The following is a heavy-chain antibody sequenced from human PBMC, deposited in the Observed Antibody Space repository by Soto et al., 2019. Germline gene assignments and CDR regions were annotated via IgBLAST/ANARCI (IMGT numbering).Heavy chain of an antibody. D-gene: IGHD3-22*01. CDR1: GYTFPDYG. J-gene: IGHJ1*01. CDR2: INTYNGNT. V-gene: IGHV1-18*01. Sequence: QVQLVQSGAEVKKPGASVKVSCKASGYTFPDYGIHWVRQAPGQGLEWMGWINTYNGNTNYAQKLQGRVTMTRDTSTSTAYMDLRSLRFDDTALYYCARERYDSSWSTAENLQYWGQGTLVTVSS. CDR3: ARERYDSSWSTAENLQY.